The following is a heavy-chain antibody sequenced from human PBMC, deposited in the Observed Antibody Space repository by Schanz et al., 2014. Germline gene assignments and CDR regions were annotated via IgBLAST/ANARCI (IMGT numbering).Heavy chain of an antibody. V-gene: IGHV1-69*04. CDR3: ARGGGPEDVFDI. CDR1: GYTFVSYS. J-gene: IGHJ3*02. Sequence: QVQLVQSGAEVKKPGASVKVSCKASGYTFVSYSMHWVRQAPGQGLEWMGRIIPIHGIVNYAQRFQDRVRITADKSTSTAYMELSSLRSDDTAVYYCARGGGPEDVFDIWGQGTIHTVSS. CDR2: IIPIHGIV. D-gene: IGHD5-12*01.